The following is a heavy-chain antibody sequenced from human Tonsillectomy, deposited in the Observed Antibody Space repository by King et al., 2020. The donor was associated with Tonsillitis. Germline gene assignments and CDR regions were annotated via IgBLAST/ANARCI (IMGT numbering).Heavy chain of an antibody. CDR1: GFTFINHW. CDR3: ARDFKGWGGGFDV. V-gene: IGHV3-7*03. CDR2: IKQDGSER. Sequence: VQLVESGGGLTRRGGSLRLSCAASGFTFINHWMTWVRQAPGKGLEWVANIKQDGSERDYVDSVKGRFIISRDNSKKSVFLQMNSLRDEDTAVYFCARDFKGWGGGFDVWGRGTLVTVSS. J-gene: IGHJ4*03. D-gene: IGHD3-16*01.